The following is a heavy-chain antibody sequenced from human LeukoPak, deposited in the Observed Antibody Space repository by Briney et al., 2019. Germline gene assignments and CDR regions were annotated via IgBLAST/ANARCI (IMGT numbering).Heavy chain of an antibody. Sequence: GGSPRLSCAASGFTFSSYAMSWVRQAPGKGLEWVSSIGASSGNTYYADSVKGRFTITRDNSKNTLYLQMNSPRAEDTAVYYCAKFSYYDGSGSYFDCWGQGTLVTVSS. CDR1: GFTFSSYA. CDR3: AKFSYYDGSGSYFDC. V-gene: IGHV3-23*01. CDR2: IGASSGNT. D-gene: IGHD3-22*01. J-gene: IGHJ4*02.